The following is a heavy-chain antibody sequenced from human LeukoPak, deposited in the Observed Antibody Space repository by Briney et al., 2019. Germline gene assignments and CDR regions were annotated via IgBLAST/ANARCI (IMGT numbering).Heavy chain of an antibody. CDR2: ISSSSTYI. Sequence: GGSLRLSCAASGFTFNSYSMNWVCQAPGKGLEWVSSISSSSTYIHYADSVKGRFTISRDNGKRSLYLQMNSLRAEDTAVYYCARDPPYCSGDNCYFDSWGQGTLVTVSS. D-gene: IGHD2-15*01. CDR3: ARDPPYCSGDNCYFDS. J-gene: IGHJ4*02. CDR1: GFTFNSYS. V-gene: IGHV3-21*01.